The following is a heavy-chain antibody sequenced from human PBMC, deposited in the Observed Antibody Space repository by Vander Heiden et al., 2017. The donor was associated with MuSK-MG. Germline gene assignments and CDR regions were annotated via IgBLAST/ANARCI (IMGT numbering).Heavy chain of an antibody. CDR2: ISSSSSTI. CDR3: ARGRGVVGATSGYFDY. D-gene: IGHD1-26*01. Sequence: EVQLVESGGGLVQLGGSLRLSCLASGFTFSYYSMNWVRQAPGKGLEWISYISSSSSTIYYADSVKGRFTISRDNAKNSLYLQMNSLRAEDTAVYYCARGRGVVGATSGYFDYWGQGTLVTVSS. V-gene: IGHV3-48*01. CDR1: GFTFSYYS. J-gene: IGHJ4*02.